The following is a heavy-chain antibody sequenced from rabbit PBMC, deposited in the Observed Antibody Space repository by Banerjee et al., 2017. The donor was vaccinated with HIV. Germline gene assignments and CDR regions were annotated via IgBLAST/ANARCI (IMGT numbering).Heavy chain of an antibody. CDR2: INTSSGIT. J-gene: IGHJ4*01. D-gene: IGHD7-1*01. Sequence: QEQLVESGGGLVQPEGSLTLTCTASGFSFSNKHVMCWVRQAPGKGLEWIACINTSSGITWYASWVNGRFTISRSTSLNTVTLQMTSLTVADTATYFCARGYAGYGDGTLDLWGPGTLVTVS. CDR3: ARGYAGYGDGTLDL. V-gene: IGHV1S47*01. CDR1: GFSFSNKHV.